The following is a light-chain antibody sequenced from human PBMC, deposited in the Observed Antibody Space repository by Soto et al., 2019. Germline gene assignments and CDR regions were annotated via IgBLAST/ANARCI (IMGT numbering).Light chain of an antibody. Sequence: QSALTQPASVSGSPGQSITISCTGTSSDVGGYKYVSWYQQHPGKAPKLMIYEGSNRPSGVSNRFSASKSGNTASLTISGLQAEDEADYYCISYTSRSTYVFGTGTKV. CDR1: SSDVGGYKY. CDR2: EGS. V-gene: IGLV2-14*01. CDR3: ISYTSRSTYV. J-gene: IGLJ1*01.